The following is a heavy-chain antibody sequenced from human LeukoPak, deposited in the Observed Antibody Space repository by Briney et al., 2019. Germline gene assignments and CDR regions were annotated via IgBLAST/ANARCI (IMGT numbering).Heavy chain of an antibody. Sequence: GGSLRLSCAASGFTFSIYNMNWVRQAPGKGLEWVANIKQEGIERSYVASVKGRFTISRDDAKNSLYLHMNSLRVEDTAVYFCARDFQNIATGFWGRGTPVTVSS. J-gene: IGHJ4*02. V-gene: IGHV3-7*01. D-gene: IGHD2/OR15-2a*01. CDR2: IKQEGIER. CDR1: GFTFSIYN. CDR3: ARDFQNIATGF.